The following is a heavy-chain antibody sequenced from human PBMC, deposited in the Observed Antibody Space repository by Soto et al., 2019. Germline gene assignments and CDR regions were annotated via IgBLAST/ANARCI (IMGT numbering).Heavy chain of an antibody. CDR3: ARVRRSSGYYYGY. V-gene: IGHV1-46*01. Sequence: ASVKVSCKASGYTFTSYYMHWVRQAPVQGLEWIGIINPSGGITSYAQKFQGRVTMTRDTSTSTVYMELSSLRSEDTAVYYCARVRRSSGYYYGYWGHGTPVTVSS. D-gene: IGHD3-22*01. CDR1: GYTFTSYY. J-gene: IGHJ4*01. CDR2: INPSGGIT.